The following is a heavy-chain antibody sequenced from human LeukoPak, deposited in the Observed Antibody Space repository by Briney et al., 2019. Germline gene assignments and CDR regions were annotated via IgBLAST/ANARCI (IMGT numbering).Heavy chain of an antibody. CDR1: GYTFTSYG. CDR3: ARGRSTVTTTPCWFDP. Sequence: ASVKVSCKASGYTFTSYGISWVRQAPGQGLEWMGWISAYNGNTNYAQKLQGRVTTTTDTSTSTAYMELRSLRSDDTAVYYCARGRSTVTTTPCWFDPWGQGTLVTVSS. D-gene: IGHD4-11*01. CDR2: ISAYNGNT. V-gene: IGHV1-18*01. J-gene: IGHJ5*02.